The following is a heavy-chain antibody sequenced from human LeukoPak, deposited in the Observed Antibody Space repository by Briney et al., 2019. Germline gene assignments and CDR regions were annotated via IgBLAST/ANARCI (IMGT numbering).Heavy chain of an antibody. V-gene: IGHV3-11*04. Sequence: GGSLRLSCAASGFTFSDYYMSWIRQAPGKGLEWVSYMGSSGSTIYYADSVKGRFTISRDNAKNSLYLQMNSLRVEDTAVYYCARTSGGYSYGPEGYFYYYYMDVWGKGTTVTVSS. D-gene: IGHD5-18*01. CDR2: MGSSGSTI. J-gene: IGHJ6*03. CDR3: ARTSGGYSYGPEGYFYYYYMDV. CDR1: GFTFSDYY.